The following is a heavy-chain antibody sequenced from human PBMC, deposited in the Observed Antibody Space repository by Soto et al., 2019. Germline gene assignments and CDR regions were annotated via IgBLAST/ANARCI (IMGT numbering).Heavy chain of an antibody. CDR2: IYPDESDT. CDR1: GYSFTKYC. Sequence: GESQKSSCKGCGYSFTKYCMGWVRQKTGKGLEWMAIIYPDESDTRYSPSFQGQVTISADKSISTAYLQWSSLKASDTAMYYCARGGPIPGAYYGGDCYPNWFDPWGQGTLVTVSS. CDR3: ARGGPIPGAYYGGDCYPNWFDP. V-gene: IGHV5-51*01. J-gene: IGHJ5*02. D-gene: IGHD2-21*02.